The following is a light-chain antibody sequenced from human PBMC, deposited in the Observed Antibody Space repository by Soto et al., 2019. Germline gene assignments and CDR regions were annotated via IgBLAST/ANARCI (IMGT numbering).Light chain of an antibody. CDR3: HLYDSNNVV. CDR1: SGSIASNY. CDR2: DDN. Sequence: NFMLTQPHSVSESPGKTVTISCTGSSGSIASNYVQWYQQRPGSAPTTVIYDDNQRPSGVPDRFSGSIDSSSNSASLTISALRCEEGAVYSRHLYDSNNVVFGGGPRL. J-gene: IGLJ2*01. V-gene: IGLV6-57*02.